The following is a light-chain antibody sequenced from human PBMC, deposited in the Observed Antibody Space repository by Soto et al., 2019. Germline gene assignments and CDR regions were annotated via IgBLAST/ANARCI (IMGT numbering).Light chain of an antibody. CDR2: DIS. CDR1: SSDVGGYNY. Sequence: QSALTQPASVSGSPGQSITISCTGTSSDVGGYNYVSWYQQHPGKAPKLMIYDISNRPSGVSNRFSGSKSGNTASLTISGLQAGDEADYYCSSYTTSSTVVFGTGTKVTVL. V-gene: IGLV2-14*03. CDR3: SSYTTSSTVV. J-gene: IGLJ1*01.